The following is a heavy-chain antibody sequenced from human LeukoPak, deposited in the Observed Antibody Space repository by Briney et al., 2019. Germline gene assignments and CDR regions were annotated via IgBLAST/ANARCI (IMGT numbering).Heavy chain of an antibody. CDR1: GGSISSGSYY. CDR2: IYTSGNT. D-gene: IGHD5-24*01. V-gene: IGHV4-61*02. Sequence: PSETLSLTCTVSGGSISSGSYYWSWIRQPAGKGLEWIGRIYTSGNTNYNPSLKSRVTISVDTSKNQFSLKLSSVTAADTAVYYCARGLVWLQAYFDYWGQGTLVTVSS. CDR3: ARGLVWLQAYFDY. J-gene: IGHJ4*02.